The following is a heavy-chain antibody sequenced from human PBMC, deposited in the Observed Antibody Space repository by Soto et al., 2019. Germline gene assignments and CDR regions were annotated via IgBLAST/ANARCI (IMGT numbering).Heavy chain of an antibody. CDR3: ARESEDFTSNLDY. Sequence: GASLSLCCASSWFTFTRYSLNWVHQAAGGGLWWVSSISSTTNYISYGDSMKGRFTISRHIAKNSLYLEMISLRAEDAALYYCARESEDFTSNLDYWGQGTLVTVSS. J-gene: IGHJ4*02. CDR1: WFTFTRYS. CDR2: ISSTTNYI. V-gene: IGHV3-21*06.